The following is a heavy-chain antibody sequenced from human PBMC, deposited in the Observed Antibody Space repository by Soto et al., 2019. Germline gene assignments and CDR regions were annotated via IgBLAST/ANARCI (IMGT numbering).Heavy chain of an antibody. Sequence: GGSLRLSCAASGFTVSSYAMSWVRQAPGKGLEWVSAISGSGGSTYYADSVKGRFTISRDNSKNTLYLQMNSLRAEDTAVYYCAKVKRCSGGSCHSRMDVWGQGTTVTVSS. CDR2: ISGSGGST. J-gene: IGHJ6*02. CDR1: GFTVSSYA. CDR3: AKVKRCSGGSCHSRMDV. V-gene: IGHV3-23*01. D-gene: IGHD2-15*01.